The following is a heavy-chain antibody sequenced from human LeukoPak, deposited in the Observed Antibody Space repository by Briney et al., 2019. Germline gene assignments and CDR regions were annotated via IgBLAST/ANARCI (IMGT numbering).Heavy chain of an antibody. CDR1: GFTFDDYG. D-gene: IGHD2-21*02. Sequence: GGSLRLSCAASGFTFDDYGMSWVRQAPGKGRKGVSGIIWNGGSQGYADSVKGRFTISRDNAKNSLYLQMNSLRAEDTAVYYCARGVGYCCDGACYGPPRYTCYSGLDVWGQGTTVTVSS. CDR3: ARGVGYCCDGACYGPPRYTCYSGLDV. J-gene: IGHJ6*02. CDR2: IIWNGGSQ. V-gene: IGHV3-20*04.